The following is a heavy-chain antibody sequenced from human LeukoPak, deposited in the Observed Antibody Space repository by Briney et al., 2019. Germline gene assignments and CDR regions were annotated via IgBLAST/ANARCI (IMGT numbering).Heavy chain of an antibody. D-gene: IGHD3-10*01. CDR3: ARPIWFEELLSGMDV. Sequence: PGGSLRLSCAASGFTFSSYSMNWVRQAPGKGLEWVSSISSSSSYIYYADSVKGRFTISRDNAKNSLYLQMNSLRAGDTAVYYCARPIWFEELLSGMDVWGQGTTVTVSS. V-gene: IGHV3-21*01. J-gene: IGHJ6*02. CDR1: GFTFSSYS. CDR2: ISSSSSYI.